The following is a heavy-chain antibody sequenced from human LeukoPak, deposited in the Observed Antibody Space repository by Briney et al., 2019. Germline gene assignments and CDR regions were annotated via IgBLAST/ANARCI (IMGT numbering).Heavy chain of an antibody. V-gene: IGHV3-23*01. CDR2: ISGGGGST. CDR1: GFTFSSYA. CDR3: ARGLLSFDY. D-gene: IGHD3-10*01. Sequence: GGSLRLSCVASGFTFSSYAMSWVRQAPGKGLEWVSAISGGGGSTYYADSVKGRFTISRDNSKNTLYLQMNSLRAEDTAVYYCARGLLSFDYWGQGTLVTVSS. J-gene: IGHJ4*02.